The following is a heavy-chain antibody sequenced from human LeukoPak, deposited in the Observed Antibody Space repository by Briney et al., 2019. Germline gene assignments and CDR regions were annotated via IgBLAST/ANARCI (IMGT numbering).Heavy chain of an antibody. D-gene: IGHD4-17*01. CDR3: ARGDYGDYVGYDY. CDR2: IYYSGST. Sequence: PSETLSLTCAVYGGSFSSYYWSWIRQPPGKGLEWIGYIYYSGSTNYNPSLKSRVTISVDTSKNQFSLKLSSVTAADTAVYYCARGDYGDYVGYDYWGQGTLVTVSS. CDR1: GGSFSSYY. J-gene: IGHJ4*02. V-gene: IGHV4-59*08.